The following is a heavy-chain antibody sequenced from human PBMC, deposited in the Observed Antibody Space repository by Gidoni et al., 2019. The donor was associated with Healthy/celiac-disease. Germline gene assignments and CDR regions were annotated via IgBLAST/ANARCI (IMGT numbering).Heavy chain of an antibody. CDR2: ISPGDSNT. J-gene: IGHJ3*02. D-gene: IGHD6-19*01. CDR3: ARALAVNPDAFDI. V-gene: IGHV5-51*01. Sequence: PGESLKISCKGSGYGFTSYWIGWVRQVPGKGLEWLGIISPGDSNTRYSPSFHGQVTISADKSISTAYLQWSSLKASDTAMYYGARALAVNPDAFDIWGQGTMVTVSS. CDR1: GYGFTSYW.